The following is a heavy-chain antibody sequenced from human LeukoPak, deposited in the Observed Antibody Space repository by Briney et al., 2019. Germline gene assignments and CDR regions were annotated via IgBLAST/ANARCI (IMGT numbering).Heavy chain of an antibody. CDR2: IYISGST. J-gene: IGHJ4*02. CDR3: ARDRGTWNDDGFDY. D-gene: IGHD1-1*01. Sequence: SETLSLTCAVSGDSISSANWSWIRQPAGKGLKWIGRIYISGSTNYNPSLKSRVTMSVDTSKNQFSLKLSSVTAADTAVYYCARDRGTWNDDGFDYWGQGTLVTVSS. V-gene: IGHV4-4*07. CDR1: GDSISSAN.